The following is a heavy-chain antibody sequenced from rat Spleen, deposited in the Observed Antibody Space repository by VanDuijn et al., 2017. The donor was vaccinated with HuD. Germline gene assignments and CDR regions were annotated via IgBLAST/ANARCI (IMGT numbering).Heavy chain of an antibody. Sequence: EVQLVESDGGLVQPGRSLKLSCAASGFTFSDYYMAWVRQAPTKGLEWVATISYDGSSTYYRDSVKGRFTISRDNAKSTLYLQMNSLRSEDTATYYCTRAYNDFDYWGQGVMVTVSS. V-gene: IGHV5-29*01. D-gene: IGHD1-10*01. J-gene: IGHJ2*01. CDR3: TRAYNDFDY. CDR1: GFTFSDYY. CDR2: ISYDGSST.